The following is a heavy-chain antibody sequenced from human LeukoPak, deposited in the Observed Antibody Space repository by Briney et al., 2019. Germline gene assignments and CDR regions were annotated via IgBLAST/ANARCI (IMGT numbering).Heavy chain of an antibody. CDR1: GFTFRSYA. CDR2: ISGPGYTT. J-gene: IGHJ4*02. Sequence: PGGSLRLSCAASGFTFRSYAMSWVRQAPGKGLKWVSVISGPGYTTYYADSVKGRLTISRDNSNNILYLQLSSLRVEDTAVYYCAKDLSDNYNLFDYWGQGTLVTVSS. D-gene: IGHD1-1*01. V-gene: IGHV3-23*01. CDR3: AKDLSDNYNLFDY.